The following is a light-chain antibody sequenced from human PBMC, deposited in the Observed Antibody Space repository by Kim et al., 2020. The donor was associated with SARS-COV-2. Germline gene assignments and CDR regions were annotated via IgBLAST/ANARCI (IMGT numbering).Light chain of an antibody. Sequence: GALVKLTCTLSSGHSSYAIAWHQQQPEKGPRYLMKLNSDGSHSKGDGIPDRFSGSSSGAERYLTISSLQSEDEADYYCQTWGTGIGFGGGTQLTVL. CDR3: QTWGTGIG. J-gene: IGLJ3*02. CDR2: LNSDGSH. V-gene: IGLV4-69*01. CDR1: SGHSSYA.